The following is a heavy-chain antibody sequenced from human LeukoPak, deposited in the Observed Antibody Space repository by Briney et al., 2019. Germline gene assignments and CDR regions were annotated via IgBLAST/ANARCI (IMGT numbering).Heavy chain of an antibody. J-gene: IGHJ6*04. Sequence: SETLSLTCAVYGGSFSGYYWSWIRQPPGKGLEWIGEINHSGGTNYNPSLKSRVTISVDTSKNQFSLKLSSVTAADTAVYYCAGGPIGYGDYLANGMDVWGKGTTVTVSS. CDR1: GGSFSGYY. CDR3: AGGPIGYGDYLANGMDV. V-gene: IGHV4-34*01. CDR2: INHSGGT. D-gene: IGHD4-17*01.